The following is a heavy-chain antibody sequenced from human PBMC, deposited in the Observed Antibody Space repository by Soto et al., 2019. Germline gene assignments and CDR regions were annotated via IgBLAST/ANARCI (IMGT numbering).Heavy chain of an antibody. V-gene: IGHV4-59*01. Sequence: SETLSLTCTVSGGSMISYYWNWIRQPPGKGLGWIGFTYYTGSTNYNTSLKSRVTISVDTSKNQFSLRLSSVTAADTAIYYCARAPPAYEDYAYYYNGMDVWGQGTTVTVSS. CDR2: TYYTGST. D-gene: IGHD4-17*01. CDR1: GGSMISYY. CDR3: ARAPPAYEDYAYYYNGMDV. J-gene: IGHJ6*02.